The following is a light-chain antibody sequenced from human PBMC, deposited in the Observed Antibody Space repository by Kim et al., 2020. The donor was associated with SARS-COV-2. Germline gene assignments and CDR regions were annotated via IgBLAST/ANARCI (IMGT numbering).Light chain of an antibody. CDR2: SNN. Sequence: QSMLTQPPSASGTPGQRVTISCSGSSSNIGRNTVNWHQQLPGTAPKLVIYSNNQRPSGVPDRFSGSKSGTSASLAISGLQSEDEADYYCAAWDDSLKGWVFGGGTKLTVL. J-gene: IGLJ3*02. CDR3: AAWDDSLKGWV. V-gene: IGLV1-44*01. CDR1: SSNIGRNT.